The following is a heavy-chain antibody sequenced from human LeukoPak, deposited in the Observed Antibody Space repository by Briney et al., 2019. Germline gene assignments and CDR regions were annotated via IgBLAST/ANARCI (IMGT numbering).Heavy chain of an antibody. CDR1: GFTFGSFS. CDR3: ARKSVAGSLLGDLDY. J-gene: IGHJ4*02. D-gene: IGHD6-19*01. Sequence: GGSLRLSCAASGFTFGSFSMNWVRQAPGKGLEWVSSISSSSSYIYYADSVKGRFTVSRDNAQNSLYLQMNSLRAEDTDVYYCARKSVAGSLLGDLDYWGQGTLVTVSS. V-gene: IGHV3-21*01. CDR2: ISSSSSYI.